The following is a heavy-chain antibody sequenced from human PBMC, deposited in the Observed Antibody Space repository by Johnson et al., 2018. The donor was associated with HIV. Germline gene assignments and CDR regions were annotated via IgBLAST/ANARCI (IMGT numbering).Heavy chain of an antibody. V-gene: IGHV3-30-3*01. CDR3: AKDAAAAALRAFDN. D-gene: IGHD6-13*01. Sequence: QVQLVESGGGLVQPGGSLRLSCAASGFTFSSYALHWVRQAPGKGLEWVAVISYDGSNKYYADSVKGRFTISRDNSKNTLFLQMNSLRAEATAVYYCAKDAAAAALRAFDNWGQGTMVTVSS. CDR2: ISYDGSNK. J-gene: IGHJ3*02. CDR1: GFTFSSYA.